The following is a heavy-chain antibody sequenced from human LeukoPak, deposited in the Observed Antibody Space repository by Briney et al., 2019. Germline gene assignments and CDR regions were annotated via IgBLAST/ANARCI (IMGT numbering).Heavy chain of an antibody. CDR2: INPNSGGT. CDR1: GYTFTGYY. J-gene: IGHJ4*02. D-gene: IGHD2-2*01. CDR3: ARWRFGGYCSSTSCYYFDY. V-gene: IGHV1-2*02. Sequence: ASVKVSCKASGYTFTGYYMHWVRQAPGQGLEWMGWINPNSGGTNCAQKFQGRVTMTRDTSISTAYMELSRLRSDDTAVYYCARWRFGGYCSSTSCYYFDYWGQGTLVTVSS.